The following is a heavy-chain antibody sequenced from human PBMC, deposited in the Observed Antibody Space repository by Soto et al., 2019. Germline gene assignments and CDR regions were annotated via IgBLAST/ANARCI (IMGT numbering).Heavy chain of an antibody. D-gene: IGHD4-17*01. CDR3: ATATVTTYFDI. J-gene: IGHJ3*02. V-gene: IGHV4-59*05. CDR2: IYYSGST. CDR1: GGSISSYY. Sequence: PSETLSLTCSVSGGSISSYYWRWIRQPPGKGLEWIGSIYYSGSTYYNPSLKSRVTISVDTSKNQFSLKLSSVTAADTAVYYCATATVTTYFDIWGQGTMVTVSS.